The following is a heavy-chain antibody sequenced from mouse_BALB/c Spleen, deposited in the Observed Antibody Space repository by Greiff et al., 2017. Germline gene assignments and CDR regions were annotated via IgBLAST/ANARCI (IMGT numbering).Heavy chain of an antibody. CDR2: ISYSGST. D-gene: IGHD4-1*01. J-gene: IGHJ2*01. Sequence: EVQLQESGPGLVKPSQSLSLTCTVTGYSITSDYAWNWIRQFPGNKLEWMGYISYSGSTSYNPSLKSRISITRDTSKNQFFLQLNSVTTEDTATYYCATLGPGWDYFDYWGQGTTLTVSS. CDR1: GYSITSDYA. CDR3: ATLGPGWDYFDY. V-gene: IGHV3-2*02.